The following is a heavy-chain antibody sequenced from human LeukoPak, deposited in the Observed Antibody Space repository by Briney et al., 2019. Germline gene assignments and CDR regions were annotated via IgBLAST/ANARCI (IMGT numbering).Heavy chain of an antibody. D-gene: IGHD3-22*01. CDR1: GGSFSGYY. Sequence: PSETLSLTCAVYGGSFSGYYWSWIRPPPGKGLEWIGEINHSGSTNYNPSLKSRVTISVDTSKNQFSLKLSSVTAADTAVYYCARGIMIVVVITRVNWFDPWGQGTLVTVSS. J-gene: IGHJ5*02. CDR2: INHSGST. CDR3: ARGIMIVVVITRVNWFDP. V-gene: IGHV4-34*01.